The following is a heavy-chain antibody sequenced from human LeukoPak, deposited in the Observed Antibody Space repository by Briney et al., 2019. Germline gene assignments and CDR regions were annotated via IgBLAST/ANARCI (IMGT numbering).Heavy chain of an antibody. CDR1: GFAFSSNA. V-gene: IGHV3-23*01. Sequence: PGGSLRLSCAAAGFAFSSNALSWVRQAPGEGLDWVSSISVSSTTYYLDSVKGRFTISRDNSNNTLYLQMNSLRAEDTAVYYCARARYNDFWSGYYEYYYYYYGMDVWGQGTTVTVSS. D-gene: IGHD3-3*01. CDR3: ARARYNDFWSGYYEYYYYYYGMDV. J-gene: IGHJ6*02. CDR2: ISVSSTT.